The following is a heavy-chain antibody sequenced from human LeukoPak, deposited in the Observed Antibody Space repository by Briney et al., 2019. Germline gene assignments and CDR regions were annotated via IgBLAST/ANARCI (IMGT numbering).Heavy chain of an antibody. CDR3: ARGLGGTGGYSSGYYHYYYYYYMDV. D-gene: IGHD3-22*01. CDR2: INHSGST. J-gene: IGHJ6*03. V-gene: IGHV4-34*01. CDR1: GGSFSGYY. Sequence: SETLSLTCAVYGGSFSGYYRSWIRQPPGKGLEWIGEINHSGSTNYNLSLKSRVTISVDTSKNQFSLKLSSVTAADTAVYYCARGLGGTGGYSSGYYHYYYYYYMDVWGKGTTVTVSS.